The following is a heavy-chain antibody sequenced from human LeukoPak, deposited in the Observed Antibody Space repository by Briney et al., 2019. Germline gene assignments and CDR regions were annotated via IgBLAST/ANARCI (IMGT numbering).Heavy chain of an antibody. CDR1: GFTLSTYA. CDR2: LSGSGGST. D-gene: IGHD1-1*01. CDR3: AKERTSEGYFDY. J-gene: IGHJ4*02. V-gene: IGHV3-23*01. Sequence: GGCLRLSCAASGFTLSTYAMSWVPQAPGKGREWVSALSGSGGSTYYAESVKGRFTISRDNSKNTLYVQMNSLRAEDTAVYYCAKERTSEGYFDYWGQGTLVTVSS.